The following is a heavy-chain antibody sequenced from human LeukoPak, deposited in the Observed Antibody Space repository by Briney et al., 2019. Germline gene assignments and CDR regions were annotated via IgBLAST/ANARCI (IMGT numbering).Heavy chain of an antibody. CDR3: ARDPGYCSGGSCYSSLDYIFDY. CDR2: IWYDGSNK. CDR1: GFTFSSYG. Sequence: GRSLRLSCAASGFTFSSYGMHWVRQAPGKGLEWVAVIWYDGSNKYYADSVKGRFTISRDNSKNTLYLQMNSLRAEDTAVYYCARDPGYCSGGSCYSSLDYIFDYWGQGTLVTVSS. J-gene: IGHJ4*02. V-gene: IGHV3-33*01. D-gene: IGHD2-15*01.